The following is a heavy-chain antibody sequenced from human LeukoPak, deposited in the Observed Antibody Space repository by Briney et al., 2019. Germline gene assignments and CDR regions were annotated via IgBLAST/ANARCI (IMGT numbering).Heavy chain of an antibody. CDR2: IYYSGST. CDR3: ARVTMVRGADY. CDR1: GGSISSHY. V-gene: IGHV4-59*11. J-gene: IGHJ4*02. Sequence: PSETLSLTCTVSGGSISSHYWSWIRQPPGKGLEWIGYIYYSGSTNYNPSLKSRVTISVDTSKNQFSLKLSFVTAADTAVYYCARVTMVRGADYWGQGTLVTVSS. D-gene: IGHD3-10*01.